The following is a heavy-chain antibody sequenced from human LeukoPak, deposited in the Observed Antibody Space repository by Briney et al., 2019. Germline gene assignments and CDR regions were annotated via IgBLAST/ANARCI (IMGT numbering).Heavy chain of an antibody. CDR1: GFALSDYA. D-gene: IGHD2-21*02. CDR3: TRGRRFCGGDCHSWFDS. J-gene: IGHJ5*01. V-gene: IGHV3-21*01. CDR2: ISSGATYI. Sequence: GGSLRLSCAASGFALSDYAINWVRQAPGKGLEWVSSISSGATYIYYADSLRGRFTISRDSAMDSVSLQMDSLRAEDTAVYYCTRGRRFCGGDCHSWFDSWGQGTLVTVSS.